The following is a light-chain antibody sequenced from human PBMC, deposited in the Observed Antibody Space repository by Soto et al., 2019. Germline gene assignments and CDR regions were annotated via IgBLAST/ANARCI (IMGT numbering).Light chain of an antibody. J-gene: IGLJ1*01. V-gene: IGLV2-8*01. CDR2: AVT. CDR3: SSHAGSNNYV. CDR1: SSDVGGQNY. Sequence: LAQPPSASGSPGQSVAISCTGTSSDVGGQNYVSWYQQHPGKAPKLIIYAVTERPSGVPDRFSGSKSGNTASLTVSGLQTEDEADYYCSSHAGSNNYVFGTGTKVTVL.